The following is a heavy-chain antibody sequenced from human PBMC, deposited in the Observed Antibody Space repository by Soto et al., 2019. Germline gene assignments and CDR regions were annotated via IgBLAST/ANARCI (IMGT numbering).Heavy chain of an antibody. V-gene: IGHV1-46*01. J-gene: IGHJ4*02. D-gene: IGHD5-18*01. CDR2: INPSGGST. CDR3: ARDWGRTAMVKGFDY. Sequence: ASVKVSCKASGYTFTSYYMHWVRQAPGQGLEWMGIINPSGGSTSYAQKFQGRVTMTRDTSTSTVYMELSSLRSEDTAVYYCARDWGRTAMVKGFDYWGQGTLVTVSS. CDR1: GYTFTSYY.